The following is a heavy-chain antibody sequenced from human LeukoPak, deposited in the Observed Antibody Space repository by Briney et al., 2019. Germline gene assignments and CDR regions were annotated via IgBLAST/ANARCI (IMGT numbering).Heavy chain of an antibody. D-gene: IGHD5-18*01. CDR1: SGSFNGYY. CDR3: SRRDTAMVPPGYNWFDP. CDR2: INHSGST. Sequence: NPSETLSLTCAVYSGSFNGYYWSWIRQPPGKGLEWIGEINHSGSTNYNPSLKSRVTISVDTSKNQFSLKLSSVTATDTAVYYCSRRDTAMVPPGYNWFDPWGQGTLVTVSS. V-gene: IGHV4-34*01. J-gene: IGHJ5*02.